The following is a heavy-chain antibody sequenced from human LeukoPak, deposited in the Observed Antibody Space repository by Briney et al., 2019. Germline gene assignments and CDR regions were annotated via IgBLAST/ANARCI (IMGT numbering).Heavy chain of an antibody. Sequence: ASVKVSCKASGFTFTSYFMHWVRQAPGQGLEWMGIINPSDGSTTYAQKFQGRVTITRDTSASTAYMELSSLRSEDTAVYYCARVLYDFWSGQYYYGMDVWGQGTTVTVSS. CDR2: INPSDGST. CDR1: GFTFTSYF. D-gene: IGHD3-3*01. V-gene: IGHV1-46*01. J-gene: IGHJ6*02. CDR3: ARVLYDFWSGQYYYGMDV.